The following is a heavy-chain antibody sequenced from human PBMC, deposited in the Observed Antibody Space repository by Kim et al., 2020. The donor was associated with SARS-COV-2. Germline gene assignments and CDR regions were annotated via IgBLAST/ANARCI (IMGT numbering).Heavy chain of an antibody. D-gene: IGHD3-16*02. CDR2: ISSSSSYT. Sequence: GGSLRLSCAASGFTFSDYYMSWIRQAPGKGLEWVSYISSSSSYTNYADSVKGRFTISRDNAKNSLYLQMNSLRAEDTAVYYCARGGYDYVWGSYRDYYYYYGMDVWRQGTTVTVSS. J-gene: IGHJ6*02. CDR3: ARGGYDYVWGSYRDYYYYYGMDV. CDR1: GFTFSDYY. V-gene: IGHV3-11*05.